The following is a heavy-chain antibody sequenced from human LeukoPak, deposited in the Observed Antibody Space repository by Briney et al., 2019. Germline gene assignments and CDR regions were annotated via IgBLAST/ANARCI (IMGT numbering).Heavy chain of an antibody. CDR2: INPNNGAT. CDR3: ARDYCSSTSCLFDY. J-gene: IGHJ4*02. V-gene: IGHV1-2*06. CDR1: GYTFTGYY. D-gene: IGHD2-2*01. Sequence: ASVKVSCKASGYTFTGYYMHWVRQAPGQGLEWMGRINPNNGATNYAQNFQGRVTLTRDTSINTAYMELSRLRSDDTAVYYCARDYCSSTSCLFDYWGQGTLVTVSS.